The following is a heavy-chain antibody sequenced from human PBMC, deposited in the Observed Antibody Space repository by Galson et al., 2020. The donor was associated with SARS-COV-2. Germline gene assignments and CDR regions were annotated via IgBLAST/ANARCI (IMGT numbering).Heavy chain of an antibody. V-gene: IGHV3-30*03. CDR1: GFTFSSYG. J-gene: IGHJ6*02. CDR3: AGELTYYYGMDV. CDR2: ISYDGSNK. Sequence: GESLKISCAASGFTFSSYGMHWVRQAPGKGLEWVAVISYDGSNKHYADSVKGRFTISRDNSKNTLYLQMNSLRAEDTAVYYCAGELTYYYGMDVWGQGTTVTVSS.